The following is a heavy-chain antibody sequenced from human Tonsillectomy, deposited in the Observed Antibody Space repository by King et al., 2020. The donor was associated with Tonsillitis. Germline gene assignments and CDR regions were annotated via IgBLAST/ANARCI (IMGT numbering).Heavy chain of an antibody. J-gene: IGHJ1*01. D-gene: IGHD1-1*01. CDR2: IKTKTDGGTT. CDR1: GFTFSSAW. CDR3: TTIRRARLGTSEYFHH. V-gene: IGHV3-15*01. Sequence: EVQLVESGGGLVKPGGSLRLSCAASGFTFSSAWMNWVRQAPGKGLEWVGRIKTKTDGGTTDYAAPVKGRFTISRDDSRNTLYLQMNSLKTEDTAVYYCTTIRRARLGTSEYFHHWGQGTLVPVSS.